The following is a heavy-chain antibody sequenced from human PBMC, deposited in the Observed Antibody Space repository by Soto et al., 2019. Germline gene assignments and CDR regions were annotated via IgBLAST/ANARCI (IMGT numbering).Heavy chain of an antibody. V-gene: IGHV4-61*01. Sequence: PSETLSLTCTVSGGSVSSGSYYWSWIRQPPGKGLEWIGYIYNSGSTNYNPSLKSRVTISVDTSKNQFSLKLSSVTAADTAVYYCARGPRSNSIPTPYYYYYGMDVWGQGTTVTVSS. CDR3: ARGPRSNSIPTPYYYYYGMDV. CDR2: IYNSGST. D-gene: IGHD3-3*02. CDR1: GGSVSSGSYY. J-gene: IGHJ6*02.